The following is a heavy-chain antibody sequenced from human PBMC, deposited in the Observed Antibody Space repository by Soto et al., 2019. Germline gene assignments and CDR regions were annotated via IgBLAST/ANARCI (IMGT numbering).Heavy chain of an antibody. CDR1: GFTFSSYA. J-gene: IGHJ6*03. CDR2: ISGSGGST. D-gene: IGHD3-16*01. V-gene: IGHV3-23*01. Sequence: GGSLRLSCAASGFTFSSYAMSWVHQAPGKGLEWVSAISGSGGSTYYADSVKGRFTISRDNSKNTLYLQMNSLRAEDTAVYYCATIETLGYYYYMDVWGKGTTVTVSS. CDR3: ATIETLGYYYYMDV.